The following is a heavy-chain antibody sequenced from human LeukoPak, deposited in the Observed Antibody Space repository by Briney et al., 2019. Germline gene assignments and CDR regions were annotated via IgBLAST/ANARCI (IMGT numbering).Heavy chain of an antibody. CDR1: GGSISSGSYY. CDR3: ARDLGYSSSGGFDY. J-gene: IGHJ4*02. V-gene: IGHV4-61*02. Sequence: SETLSLTCTVSGGSISSGSYYWSWIRQPAGKGLEWIGRIYTSGSTNYNPSLKSRVTISVDTSKNQFSLKLSSVTAADTAVYYCARDLGYSSSGGFDYWGQGTLVTVSS. CDR2: IYTSGST. D-gene: IGHD6-6*01.